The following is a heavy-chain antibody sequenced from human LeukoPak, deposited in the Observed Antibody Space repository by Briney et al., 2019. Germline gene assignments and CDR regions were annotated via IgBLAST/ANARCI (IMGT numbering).Heavy chain of an antibody. CDR1: GFTFSDHY. CDR2: ITNSGRDA. V-gene: IGHV3-11*06. CDR3: GRGHFGLDV. Sequence: GGSLRLSCAASGFTFSDHYMTWIRQAPGKGLEWVSYITNSGRDADYSDSVRGRFTTSRDNAKNSLYLQVNSLRPEDTAIYYCGRGHFGLDVWGKGTTVTVSS. J-gene: IGHJ6*04.